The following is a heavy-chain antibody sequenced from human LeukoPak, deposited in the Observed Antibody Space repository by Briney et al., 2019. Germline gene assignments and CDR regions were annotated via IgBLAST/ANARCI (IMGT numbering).Heavy chain of an antibody. D-gene: IGHD6-19*01. J-gene: IGHJ6*02. V-gene: IGHV4-4*07. CDR3: ARVSNSIAVAGTGYYYGMDV. Sequence: SETLSLTCTVSGGSISSYYWSWIRQPAGKGLEWIGRIYTSGSTNYNPSLKSQVTMSVDTSKNQFSLKLSSVTAADTAVYYCARVSNSIAVAGTGYYYGMDVWGQGTTVTVSS. CDR1: GGSISSYY. CDR2: IYTSGST.